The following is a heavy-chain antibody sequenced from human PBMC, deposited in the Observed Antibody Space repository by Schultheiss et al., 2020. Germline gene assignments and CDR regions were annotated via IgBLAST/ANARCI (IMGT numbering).Heavy chain of an antibody. CDR2: IYHSGST. CDR3: ASHDCSSTSCYWTFDY. CDR1: GYSISSGYY. J-gene: IGHJ4*02. Sequence: SETLSLTCAVSGYSISSGYYWGWIRQPPGKGLEWIGSIYHSGSTYYNPSLKSRVTISVDTSKNQFSLKLSSVTAADTAVYYCASHDCSSTSCYWTFDYWGQGTLVTVSS. V-gene: IGHV4-38-2*01. D-gene: IGHD2-2*01.